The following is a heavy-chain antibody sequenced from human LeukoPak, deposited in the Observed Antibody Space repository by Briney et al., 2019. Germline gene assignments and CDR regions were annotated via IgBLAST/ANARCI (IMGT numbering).Heavy chain of an antibody. J-gene: IGHJ3*02. Sequence: GGSLRLSCAASGSTFSSYAMSWVRQAPGKGLEWVSAISGSGGSTYYADSVKGRFTISRDNSKNTLYLQMNSLRAEDTAVYYCAPDSSGYYYGAFDIWGQGTMVTVSS. CDR3: APDSSGYYYGAFDI. D-gene: IGHD3-22*01. CDR2: ISGSGGST. CDR1: GSTFSSYA. V-gene: IGHV3-23*01.